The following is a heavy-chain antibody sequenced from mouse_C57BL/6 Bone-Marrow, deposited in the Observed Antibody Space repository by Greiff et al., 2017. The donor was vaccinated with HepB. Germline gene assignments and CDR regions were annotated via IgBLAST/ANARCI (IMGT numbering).Heavy chain of an antibody. J-gene: IGHJ1*03. CDR1: GYTFTDYE. CDR2: IDPETGGT. D-gene: IGHD1-1*01. V-gene: IGHV1-15*01. CDR3: ARSPRYGSSPYWYFDV. Sequence: QVQLQQSGAELVRPGASVTLSCKASGYTFTDYEMHWVKQTPVHGLEWIGAIDPETGGTAYNQKFKGKAILTADKSSSTAYMELRSLTSEDSAVYYCARSPRYGSSPYWYFDVWGTGTTVTVSS.